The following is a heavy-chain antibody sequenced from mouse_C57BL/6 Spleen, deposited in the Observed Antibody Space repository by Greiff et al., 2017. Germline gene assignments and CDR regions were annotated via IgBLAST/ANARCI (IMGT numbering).Heavy chain of an antibody. CDR2: ISSGSSTI. CDR3: ARNYYGSRYYFDY. D-gene: IGHD1-1*01. Sequence: DVQLVESGGGLVKPGGSLKLSCAASGFTFSDYGMHWVRQAPEKGLEWVAYISSGSSTIYYADTVKGLFTISRDNAKNTLFLQMNSLRSEDTAMYYCARNYYGSRYYFDYWGQGTTLTVSS. V-gene: IGHV5-17*01. J-gene: IGHJ2*01. CDR1: GFTFSDYG.